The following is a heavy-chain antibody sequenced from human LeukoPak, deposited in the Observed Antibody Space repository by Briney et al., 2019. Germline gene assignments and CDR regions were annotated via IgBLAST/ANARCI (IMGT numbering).Heavy chain of an antibody. J-gene: IGHJ4*02. CDR2: LRSKTYNYGT. CDR3: TRGMLTTDQGFDY. CDR1: GFSFSASS. V-gene: IGHV3-73*01. Sequence: GGSLRLSCAASGFSFSASSIHWVRQASEKGLEWVGRLRSKTYNYGTTYAASVKGRFIFSRDDSENTAYLQMNSLKTEDTALYYCTRGMLTTDQGFDYWGQGTLVTVSS. D-gene: IGHD1-1*01.